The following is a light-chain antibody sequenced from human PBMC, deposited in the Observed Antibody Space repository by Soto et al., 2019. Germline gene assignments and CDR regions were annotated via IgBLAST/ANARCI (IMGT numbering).Light chain of an antibody. CDR1: QSVSTN. J-gene: IGKJ4*01. CDR2: GAS. Sequence: EIVMTQSPVTLSMSPGERATISCRASQSVSTNLAWYQQKRGQAPRLLIYGASTRATGIPARFSASGSGTESTLTISSLQSEDFAVYYCQQYNNWPLTFGGGTKVDIK. CDR3: QQYNNWPLT. V-gene: IGKV3-15*01.